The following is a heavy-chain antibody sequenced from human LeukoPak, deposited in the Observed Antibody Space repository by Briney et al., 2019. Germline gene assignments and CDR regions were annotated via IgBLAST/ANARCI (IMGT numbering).Heavy chain of an antibody. D-gene: IGHD2-8*01. CDR1: GDSFSSNSAA. CDR3: ARSMVSKGYFDY. J-gene: IGHJ4*02. V-gene: IGHV6-1*01. CDR2: TYYRSKWYN. Sequence: SQTLSLTCAISGDSFSSNSAAWNWIRQSPSRGHEWLGRTYYRSKWYNDYAVSVKSRITINPDTSKNQFSLQLNSVTPEDTAVYYCARSMVSKGYFDYWGQGTLVTVSS.